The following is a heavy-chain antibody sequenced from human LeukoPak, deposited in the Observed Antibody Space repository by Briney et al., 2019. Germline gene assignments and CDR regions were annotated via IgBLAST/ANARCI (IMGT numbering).Heavy chain of an antibody. Sequence: PGGSLRLSCAASGFTFDDYAMHWVRQAPGKGLEWVSGISWNSGSIGYADSVKGRFTISRDNAKNSLYLQMNSLRAEDTALYYCAKEGQWLVLGHWFDPWGQVTLVTLSS. CDR3: AKEGQWLVLGHWFDP. V-gene: IGHV3-9*01. D-gene: IGHD6-19*01. J-gene: IGHJ5*02. CDR2: ISWNSGSI. CDR1: GFTFDDYA.